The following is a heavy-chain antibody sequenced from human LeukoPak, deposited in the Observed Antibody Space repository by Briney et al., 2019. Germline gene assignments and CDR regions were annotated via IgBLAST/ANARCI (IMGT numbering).Heavy chain of an antibody. V-gene: IGHV4-4*07. J-gene: IGHJ4*02. CDR1: GGSISSYY. Sequence: ASETLSLTCTVSGGSISSYYWSWIRQPAGKGLEWIGRIYTSGSTNYNPSLKSRVTMSVDTSKNQFSLKLSSVTAADTAVYYCARGYCSGGSCYSEYFDYWGQGTLVTVSS. D-gene: IGHD2-15*01. CDR2: IYTSGST. CDR3: ARGYCSGGSCYSEYFDY.